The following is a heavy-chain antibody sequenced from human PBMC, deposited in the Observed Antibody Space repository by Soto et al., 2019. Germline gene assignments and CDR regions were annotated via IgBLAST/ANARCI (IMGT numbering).Heavy chain of an antibody. CDR3: AREGGYCSGGSCYRRDYYYYGMDV. Sequence: QVQLVQSGAEVKKPGSSVKVSCKASRGTFSSYAISWVRQAPGQGLEWMGGIIPIFGTANYAQKFQGRVTITADESTSTAYMELSSLRSEDTAVYYCAREGGYCSGGSCYRRDYYYYGMDVWGQGTTVTVSS. J-gene: IGHJ6*02. CDR1: RGTFSSYA. CDR2: IIPIFGTA. D-gene: IGHD2-15*01. V-gene: IGHV1-69*01.